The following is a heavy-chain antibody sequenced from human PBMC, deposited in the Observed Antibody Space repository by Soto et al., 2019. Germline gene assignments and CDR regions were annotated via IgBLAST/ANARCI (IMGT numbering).Heavy chain of an antibody. D-gene: IGHD1-1*01. CDR3: ARGRYGDY. CDR1: GYDFTTYG. Sequence: QVHLVQSGAEVKKPGASVKVSCKGSGYDFTTYGITGVRQAPGQGLEWMAWISAHNGNTDYAQKLQGRVTVTRHTSTSAAYLELRSLRSDDTAVYYCARGRYGDYWGQGALVTVSA. CDR2: ISAHNGNT. J-gene: IGHJ4*02. V-gene: IGHV1-18*01.